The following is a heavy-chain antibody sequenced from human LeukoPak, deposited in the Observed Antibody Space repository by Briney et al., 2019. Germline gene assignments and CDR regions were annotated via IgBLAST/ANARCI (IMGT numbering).Heavy chain of an antibody. CDR3: ARVGYYGSGSYSTYYYYYYMDV. Sequence: PSETLSLTCTVSGGSISSSSYYWGWIRQPPGKGLEWIGSIYYSGSTYYNPSLKSRVTISVDASKNQFSLRLSSVTAADTAVYYCARVGYYGSGSYSTYYYYYYMDVWGKGTTVTVSS. D-gene: IGHD3-10*01. CDR1: GGSISSSSYY. CDR2: IYYSGST. V-gene: IGHV4-39*07. J-gene: IGHJ6*03.